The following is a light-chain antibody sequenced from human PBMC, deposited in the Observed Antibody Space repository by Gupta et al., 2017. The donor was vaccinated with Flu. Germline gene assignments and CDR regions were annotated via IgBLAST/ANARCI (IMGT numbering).Light chain of an antibody. Sequence: DIQMTLPPSSLSASVGDTVTITCRTSETIRIFLNWYQQKPGKAPNLLISAASTLQSGVPSRFSGSGSGTDFTLTISSLQPEDFATYYCQQTYICPWTFGQGTKVDIK. V-gene: IGKV1-39*01. J-gene: IGKJ1*01. CDR3: QQTYICPWT. CDR1: ETIRIF. CDR2: AAS.